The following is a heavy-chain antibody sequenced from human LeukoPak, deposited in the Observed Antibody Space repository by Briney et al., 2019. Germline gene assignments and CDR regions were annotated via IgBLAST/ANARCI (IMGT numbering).Heavy chain of an antibody. Sequence: ASVKVSCKASGYTFTGYYMHWVRQAPGQGLEWMGWMNPNSGNTGYAQKFQGRVTITRNTSISTAYMELSSLRSEDTAVYYCARGLGVRYDFWSGYLDAFDIWGQGTMVTVSS. CDR3: ARGLGVRYDFWSGYLDAFDI. CDR2: MNPNSGNT. CDR1: GYTFTGYY. J-gene: IGHJ3*02. D-gene: IGHD3-3*01. V-gene: IGHV1-8*03.